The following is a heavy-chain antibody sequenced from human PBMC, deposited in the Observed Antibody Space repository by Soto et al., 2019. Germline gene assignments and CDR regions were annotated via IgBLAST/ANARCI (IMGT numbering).Heavy chain of an antibody. V-gene: IGHV6-1*01. CDR2: TYYRSKWSN. D-gene: IGHD4-17*01. J-gene: IGHJ4*02. Sequence: PSQTLSLTCAISGDSVSSNSAAWHWIRQSPSRGLEWLGRTYYRSKWSNDYAPSVKSRITINPDPSKNQFSLQLNSVTPEDTAVYYCARLTTVTTTDFDYWGQGALVTVSS. CDR3: ARLTTVTTTDFDY. CDR1: GDSVSSNSAA.